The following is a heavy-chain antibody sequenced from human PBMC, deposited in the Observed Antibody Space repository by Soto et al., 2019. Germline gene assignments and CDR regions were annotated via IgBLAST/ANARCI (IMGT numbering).Heavy chain of an antibody. CDR2: VGPYNGNT. J-gene: IGHJ2*01. V-gene: IGHV1-18*04. D-gene: IGHD2-15*01. Sequence: QVQLVQSGAEVKKPGASVRVSCKASGYTFTNYVISWVRQAPGQGLEWMGWVGPYNGNTDHAQNFQGRVTMTTDTSTNTAYMELGSLRSDDTALYYCARCYCSLGSCYTCWHFDLWGRGTLVTVSS. CDR1: GYTFTNYV. CDR3: ARCYCSLGSCYTCWHFDL.